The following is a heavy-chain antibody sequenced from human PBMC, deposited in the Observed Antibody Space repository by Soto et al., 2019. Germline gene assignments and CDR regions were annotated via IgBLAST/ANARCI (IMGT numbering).Heavy chain of an antibody. D-gene: IGHD3-10*01. CDR3: AKTGVRELYYFDY. J-gene: IGHJ4*02. Sequence: QVQLVESGGGVVQPGRSLRLSCAASGFTFSSYGMHWVRQAPGKGLEWVAVISYDGSNKYYADSVKGRFTISRDNSKNTLYLQLNSLRAEDTAVYYCAKTGVRELYYFDYWGQGTLVTVSS. CDR2: ISYDGSNK. V-gene: IGHV3-30*18. CDR1: GFTFSSYG.